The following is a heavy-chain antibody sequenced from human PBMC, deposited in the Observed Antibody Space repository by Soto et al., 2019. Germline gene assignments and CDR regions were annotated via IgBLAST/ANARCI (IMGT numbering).Heavy chain of an antibody. CDR1: GGSISSYY. CDR2: IYYSGST. Sequence: SETLSLTCTVSGGSISSYYWSWIRQPPGKGLEWIGYIYYSGSTNYNPSLKSRVTISVDTSKNQFSLKLSSVTAADTAVYYCARQNWNYVGAFDIWGQGTMVTVSS. J-gene: IGHJ3*02. CDR3: ARQNWNYVGAFDI. D-gene: IGHD1-7*01. V-gene: IGHV4-59*08.